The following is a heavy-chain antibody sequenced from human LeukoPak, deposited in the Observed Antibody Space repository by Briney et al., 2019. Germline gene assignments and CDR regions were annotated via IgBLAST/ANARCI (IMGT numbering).Heavy chain of an antibody. Sequence: GGSLRLSCAASGFTFSSYAMSWVRQAPGKGLEWVSAISGSGGSTYYADSVKGRFTISRDNSKNTLYLQMNSLRAEDTAVYYCAKDLIVSSAAYYYYGMDVWGQGTTVTVSS. J-gene: IGHJ6*02. D-gene: IGHD6-25*01. CDR2: ISGSGGST. V-gene: IGHV3-23*01. CDR3: AKDLIVSSAAYYYYGMDV. CDR1: GFTFSSYA.